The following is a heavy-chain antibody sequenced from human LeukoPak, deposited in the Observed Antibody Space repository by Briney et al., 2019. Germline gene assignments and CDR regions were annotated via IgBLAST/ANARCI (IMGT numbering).Heavy chain of an antibody. J-gene: IGHJ6*02. CDR1: GFTFSSYA. CDR3: ARGIRNSSSWSYYYYYYGMDV. CDR2: IYGGGST. Sequence: GGSLRLSCAASGFTFSSYAMSWVRQAPGKGLEWVSVIYGGGSTYYADSVKGRFTISRDNSKNTLYLQMNSLRAEDTAVYYCARGIRNSSSWSYYYYYYGMDVWGQGTTVTVSS. V-gene: IGHV3-66*01. D-gene: IGHD6-13*01.